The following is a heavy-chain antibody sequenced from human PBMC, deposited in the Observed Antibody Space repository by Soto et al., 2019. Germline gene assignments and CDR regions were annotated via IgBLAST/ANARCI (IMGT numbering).Heavy chain of an antibody. CDR1: GFTFSSYG. CDR3: AKDLGLYCSGGSCYASASLGAFDI. D-gene: IGHD2-15*01. Sequence: GGSLRLSCAASGFTFSSYGMHWVRQAPGKGLEWVAVIWYDGSNTYYADSVKGRFTISRDNSKNTLYLQMNSLRAEDTAVYYCAKDLGLYCSGGSCYASASLGAFDIWGQGTMVTVSS. CDR2: IWYDGSNT. V-gene: IGHV3-33*06. J-gene: IGHJ3*02.